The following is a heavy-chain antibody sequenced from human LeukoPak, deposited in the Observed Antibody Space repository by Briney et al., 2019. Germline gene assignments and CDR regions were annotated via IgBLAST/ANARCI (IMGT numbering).Heavy chain of an antibody. CDR3: ASTYYYDSSGLRGGSTDY. V-gene: IGHV1-3*01. Sequence: ASVEVSCKASGYTFTSYAMHWVRQAPGQRLEWMGWINAGNGNTKYSQKFQGRVTITRDTSASTAYMELSSLRSEDTAVYYCASTYYYDSSGLRGGSTDYWGQGTLVTVSS. J-gene: IGHJ4*02. CDR2: INAGNGNT. D-gene: IGHD3-22*01. CDR1: GYTFTSYA.